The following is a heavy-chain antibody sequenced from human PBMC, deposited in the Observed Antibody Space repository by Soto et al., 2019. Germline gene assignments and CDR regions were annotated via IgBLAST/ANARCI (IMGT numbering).Heavy chain of an antibody. CDR1: GGSISSYY. Sequence: SETLSLTCTVSGGSISSYYWSWIRQPPGKGLEWIGYIYYSGSTNYNPSLKSRVTISVDTSKNQFSLKLSSVTAADTAVYYCARDLARRGYYYYYIDVWGKGTTVTVSS. CDR2: IYYSGST. D-gene: IGHD6-6*01. V-gene: IGHV4-59*01. CDR3: ARDLARRGYYYYYIDV. J-gene: IGHJ6*03.